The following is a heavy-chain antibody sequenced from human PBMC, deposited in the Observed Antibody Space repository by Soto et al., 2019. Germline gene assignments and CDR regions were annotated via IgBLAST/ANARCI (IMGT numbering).Heavy chain of an antibody. Sequence: EVQLVESGGGLVQPGGSLRLSCAASGFTFSTYAMHWVRQAPGKGLEYVSAISSNGGSTYYANSVKGRFTISRDNSKNTLYLQMGSLRAEDMAVYYCARLYDSYSDYWGQGTLITVSS. D-gene: IGHD3-9*01. CDR2: ISSNGGST. CDR1: GFTFSTYA. V-gene: IGHV3-64*01. J-gene: IGHJ4*02. CDR3: ARLYDSYSDY.